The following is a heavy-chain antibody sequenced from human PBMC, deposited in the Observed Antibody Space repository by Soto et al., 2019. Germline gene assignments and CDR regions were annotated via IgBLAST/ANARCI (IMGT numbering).Heavy chain of an antibody. CDR3: ARGSIIGPAAV. CDR1: GFTFSSYA. Sequence: GVSLRLSCSTSGFTFSSYAMHWVRQAPGKGLEWVTVISYDGTNKYYADSVKGRFTISRDNSKNTLYLQMNSLRTEDTAVYYCARGSIIGPAAVWGQG. V-gene: IGHV3-30-3*01. J-gene: IGHJ4*02. D-gene: IGHD6-25*01. CDR2: ISYDGTNK.